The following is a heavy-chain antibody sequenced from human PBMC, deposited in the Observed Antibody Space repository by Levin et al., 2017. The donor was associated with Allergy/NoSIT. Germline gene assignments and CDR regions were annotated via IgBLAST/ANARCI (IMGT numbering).Heavy chain of an antibody. J-gene: IGHJ4*02. CDR3: ARQCYDILTGYYNFDY. V-gene: IGHV4-39*01. CDR1: GGSISSSISY. D-gene: IGHD3-9*01. CDR2: IYNSGST. Sequence: KASETLSLTCTVSGGSISSSISYWGWIRQAPGKGLEWIGSIYNSGSTYYNPSLKSRVTTSVDTSKHQFSLKLSSVTAADTAVYYCARQCYDILTGYYNFDYWGQGTLVTVSS.